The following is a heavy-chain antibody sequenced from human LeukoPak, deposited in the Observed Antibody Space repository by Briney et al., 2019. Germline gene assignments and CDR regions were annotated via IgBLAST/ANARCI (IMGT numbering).Heavy chain of an antibody. CDR3: ARSEGRIWFGELLYNAY. CDR1: GGTFSNYA. J-gene: IGHJ4*02. CDR2: IIPFFGTA. V-gene: IGHV1-69*05. Sequence: RRASVKVSCKASGGTFSNYAITWVRQAPGQGLEWMGGIIPFFGTANYAQKLQGRVTMTTDTSTSTAYMELRSLRSDDTAVYYCARSEGRIWFGELLYNAYWGQGTLVTVSS. D-gene: IGHD3-10*01.